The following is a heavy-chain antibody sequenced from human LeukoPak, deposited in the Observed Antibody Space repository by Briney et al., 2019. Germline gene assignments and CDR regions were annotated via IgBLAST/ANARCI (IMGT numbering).Heavy chain of an antibody. CDR3: ARDLPGQYGFDI. J-gene: IGHJ3*02. V-gene: IGHV4-4*07. CDR2: VFTSGST. D-gene: IGHD1-14*01. CDR1: GGSISTYY. Sequence: PSETLSLTCAVSGGSISTYYWSWIRQAAGKGLEWIGRVFTSGSTDYNPSFKSRVTISVDTSKKQVSLRLSSVTAADTAVYYCARDLPGQYGFDIWGQGTMVTVSS.